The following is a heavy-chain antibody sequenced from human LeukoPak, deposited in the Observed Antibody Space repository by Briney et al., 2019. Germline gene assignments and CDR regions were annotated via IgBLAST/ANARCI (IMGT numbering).Heavy chain of an antibody. D-gene: IGHD3-10*01. CDR2: INHSGST. CDR1: GGSFSGYY. J-gene: IGHJ5*02. V-gene: IGHV4-34*01. CDR3: ARGLVMVRGVITKPFDP. Sequence: PSETLSLTCAVYGGSFSGYYWSWIRQPPGKGLEWIGEINHSGSTNYNPSLKSRVTISVDTSKNQFSLKLSSVTAADTAVYHCARGLVMVRGVITKPFDPWGQGTLVTVSS.